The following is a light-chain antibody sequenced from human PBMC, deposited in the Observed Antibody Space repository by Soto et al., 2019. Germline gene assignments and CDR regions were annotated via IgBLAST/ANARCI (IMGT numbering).Light chain of an antibody. V-gene: IGLV2-8*01. J-gene: IGLJ2*01. CDR1: SSDVGGYNY. Sequence: QSALTQPPSASGSPGESVTISCTGTSSDVGGYNYVSWYQQHPGKAPKRMIYEVSKRPSGVPDRFSGSKSGNTASLTVSGFQAEDEADYYCSSYAGSNFVVFGGGTKLTVL. CDR2: EVS. CDR3: SSYAGSNFVV.